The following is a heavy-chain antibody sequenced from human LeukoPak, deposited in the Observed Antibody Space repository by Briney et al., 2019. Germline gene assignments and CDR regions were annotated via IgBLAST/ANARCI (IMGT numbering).Heavy chain of an antibody. J-gene: IGHJ4*02. CDR1: GGTFSRYA. CDR3: ARDRPYTGGWRGFDY. Sequence: SVKASCKASGGTFSRYAISWVRQAPGQGLEWMGGIIPMFGIANYAQKFQGRVTITADESTSTAYMELSSLRSEDTAVYYCARDRPYTGGWRGFDYWGQGTLVTGSS. V-gene: IGHV1-69*13. D-gene: IGHD6-19*01. CDR2: IIPMFGIA.